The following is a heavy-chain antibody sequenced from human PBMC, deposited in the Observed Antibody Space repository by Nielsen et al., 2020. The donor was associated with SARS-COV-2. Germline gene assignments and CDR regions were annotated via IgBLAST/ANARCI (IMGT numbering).Heavy chain of an antibody. CDR3: SRDLHDY. Sequence: GESLKISCDASGFTFSTYAMGWVRQSPGKGLEWVSSISGSGDIIYYADSVKGRFTVSRDNSKKTLYVQMNNLRAEDTAMYYCSRDLHDYWGQGTLVTVSS. CDR1: GFTFSTYA. V-gene: IGHV3-23*01. CDR2: ISGSGDII. J-gene: IGHJ4*02.